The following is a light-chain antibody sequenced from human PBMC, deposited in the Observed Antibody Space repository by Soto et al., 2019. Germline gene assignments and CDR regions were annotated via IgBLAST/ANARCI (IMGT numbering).Light chain of an antibody. CDR3: QQSYHTPIT. V-gene: IGKV1-39*01. CDR1: QSISNY. Sequence: DIHMTQSPSSLSASLGERVTIPFRASQSISNYLNWYQQEPGKAPKLLIYAASTLQRDVPSRFSGSGSGTDFTLTISRLQPEDFATYFCQQSYHTPITFGQGTRLEI. J-gene: IGKJ5*01. CDR2: AAS.